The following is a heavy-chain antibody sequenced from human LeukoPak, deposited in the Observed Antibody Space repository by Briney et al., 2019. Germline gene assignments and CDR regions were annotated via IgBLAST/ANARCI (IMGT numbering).Heavy chain of an antibody. CDR2: IYPGDSDT. V-gene: IGHV5-51*01. J-gene: IGHJ4*02. CDR3: ARPNDFWSGYYHY. CDR1: GCSFTSYW. D-gene: IGHD3-3*01. Sequence: GESLKISCKSSGCSFTSYWIGWVRQMPGKGLEWMGIIYPGDSDTRYSPSFQGQVTISADKSISTAYLQWSSLKATDTAMYYCARPNDFWSGYYHYWGQGTLVTVSA.